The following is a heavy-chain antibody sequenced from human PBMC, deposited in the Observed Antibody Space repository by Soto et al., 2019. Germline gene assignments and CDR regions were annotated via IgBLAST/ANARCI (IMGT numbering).Heavy chain of an antibody. Sequence: SVKVSCKASGYTFTSYGISWVRQAPGQGLEWMGWISAYNGNTNYAQKLQGRVTMTTDTSTSTAYMELRSLRSDDTAVYYCARGLRYFDWLPSFGYWGQGTLVTVSS. D-gene: IGHD3-9*01. CDR1: GYTFTSYG. CDR2: ISAYNGNT. J-gene: IGHJ4*02. V-gene: IGHV1-18*01. CDR3: ARGLRYFDWLPSFGY.